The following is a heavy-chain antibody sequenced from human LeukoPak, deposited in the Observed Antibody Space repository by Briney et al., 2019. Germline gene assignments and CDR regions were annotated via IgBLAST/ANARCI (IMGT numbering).Heavy chain of an antibody. V-gene: IGHV1-18*01. Sequence: GASVKVSCKASGYTFTSYGISWVRQAPGQGLEWMGWISAYNGNTNYAQKLQGRVAMTTDTSTSTACMELRSLRSDDTAVYYCARSGSLPDYYMDVWGKGTTVTVSS. D-gene: IGHD3-10*01. CDR1: GYTFTSYG. CDR2: ISAYNGNT. CDR3: ARSGSLPDYYMDV. J-gene: IGHJ6*03.